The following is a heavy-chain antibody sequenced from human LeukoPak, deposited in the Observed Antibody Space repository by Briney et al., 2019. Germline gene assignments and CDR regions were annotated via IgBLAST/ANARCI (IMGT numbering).Heavy chain of an antibody. CDR1: GGSFSGYY. CDR2: INHSGST. V-gene: IGHV4-34*01. CDR3: ARGRVSGSGRNYYYYYMDV. J-gene: IGHJ6*03. Sequence: SETLSLTCAVYGGSFSGYYWSWIRQPPGKGLEWIGEINHSGSTNYNPSLKSRVTISVETSKNQFSLKLSSVTAADTAVYYCARGRVSGSGRNYYYYYMDVWGKGTTVTVSS. D-gene: IGHD3-10*01.